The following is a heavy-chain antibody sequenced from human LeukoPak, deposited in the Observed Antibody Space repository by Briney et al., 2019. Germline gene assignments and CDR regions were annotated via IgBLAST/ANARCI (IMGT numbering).Heavy chain of an antibody. CDR3: ARDGRYYYAFDI. J-gene: IGHJ3*02. CDR1: GGSFSGYY. V-gene: IGHV4-34*01. Sequence: YPSETLSLTCAVYGGSFSGYYWSWIRQPPGKGLEWIGEINHSGSTNYNPSLKSRVTISVDTSKNQFSLKLSSLTAADTAVYYCARDGRYYYAFDIWGQGTMVTVSS. CDR2: INHSGST. D-gene: IGHD1-26*01.